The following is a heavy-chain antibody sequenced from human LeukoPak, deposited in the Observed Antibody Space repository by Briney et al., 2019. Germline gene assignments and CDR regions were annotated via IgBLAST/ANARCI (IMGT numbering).Heavy chain of an antibody. CDR2: ISAYNGHT. V-gene: IGHV1-18*01. CDR3: ARVPSRLRREHYYYYMDV. J-gene: IGHJ6*03. D-gene: IGHD1-26*01. CDR1: GYTFTTYS. Sequence: GASVKVSCKASGYTFTTYSINWVRQAPGQGLEWMGWISAYNGHTDYAQKFQGRATMTTDTSTSTAYMELRSLRSDDTAVYYCARVPSRLRREHYYYYMDVWGKGTTVTVSS.